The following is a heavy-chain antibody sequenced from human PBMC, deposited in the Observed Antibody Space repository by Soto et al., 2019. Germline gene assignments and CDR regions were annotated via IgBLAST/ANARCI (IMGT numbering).Heavy chain of an antibody. CDR2: IYYPGST. J-gene: IGHJ4*02. V-gene: IGHV4-59*08. CDR3: ARLSGSGWYTAAY. Sequence: QVQLQQSGPGLVKPSETLSLTCTVSGGSITNYYWSWVRQPPGKGLEWIGNIYYPGSTNYSPSLKCRITMSMDTSNGQFSRNLTSVTAAGTAVYYWARLSGSGWYTAAYWGQGTLVTVSS. D-gene: IGHD6-19*01. CDR1: GGSITNYY.